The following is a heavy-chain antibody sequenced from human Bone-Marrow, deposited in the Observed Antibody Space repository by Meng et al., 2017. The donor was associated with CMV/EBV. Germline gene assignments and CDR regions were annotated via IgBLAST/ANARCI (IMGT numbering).Heavy chain of an antibody. D-gene: IGHD6-13*01. V-gene: IGHV1-69*05. CDR2: IIPIFGTA. CDR1: GGTFSNYA. CDR3: ARARSSSRSGGFDY. Sequence: SVKVSCKASGGTFSNYALSWVRQAPGQGLEWMGGIIPIFGTANYAQKFQGRVTMTRDTSISTAYMELSSLRSEDTAVYYCARARSSSRSGGFDYWGQGTLVTVSS. J-gene: IGHJ4*02.